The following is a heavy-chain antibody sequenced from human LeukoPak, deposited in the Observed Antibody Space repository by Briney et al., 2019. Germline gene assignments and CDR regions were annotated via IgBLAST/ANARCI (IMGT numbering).Heavy chain of an antibody. J-gene: IGHJ5*02. CDR1: GFTFDDYG. D-gene: IGHD6-6*01. CDR2: INWNGGST. Sequence: GGSLRLSCAASGFTFDDYGMSWVRQAPGRGLEWVSGINWNGGSTGYADSVKGRFTISRDNAKNSLYLQMNSLRAEDTALYHCARVREYSSSRWFDHWGQGTLVTVSS. V-gene: IGHV3-20*01. CDR3: ARVREYSSSRWFDH.